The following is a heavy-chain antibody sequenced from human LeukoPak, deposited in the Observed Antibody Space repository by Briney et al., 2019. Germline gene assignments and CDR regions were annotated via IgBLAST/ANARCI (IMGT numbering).Heavy chain of an antibody. J-gene: IGHJ4*02. D-gene: IGHD5-12*01. Sequence: GGSLRLSCVATGFSFSSYGMHWGRQAPGKGLEWLAVISDDGSYTSYSASARGRFTISRDNSKNTLYLQMNTLRTEDTAMYYCAKDIAATPGYWGQGILVIVSS. CDR2: ISDDGSYT. V-gene: IGHV3-30*18. CDR3: AKDIAATPGY. CDR1: GFSFSSYG.